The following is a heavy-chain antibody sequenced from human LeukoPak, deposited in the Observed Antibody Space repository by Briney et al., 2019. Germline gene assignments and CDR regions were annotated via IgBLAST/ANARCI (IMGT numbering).Heavy chain of an antibody. CDR2: INPNSGGT. J-gene: IGHJ4*02. Sequence: ASVKVSCKASGYTFTGYYMHWVRQAPGQGLEWMGWINPNSGGTNYAQKFQGRVTMTRDTSISTAYMELSRLRSDDTAVYYCARESSGYDPVFDYWGQRTLVTVSS. CDR1: GYTFTGYY. CDR3: ARESSGYDPVFDY. V-gene: IGHV1-2*02. D-gene: IGHD5-12*01.